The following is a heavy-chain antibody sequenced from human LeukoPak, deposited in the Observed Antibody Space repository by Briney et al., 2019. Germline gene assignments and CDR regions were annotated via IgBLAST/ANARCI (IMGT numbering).Heavy chain of an antibody. V-gene: IGHV3-21*01. CDR1: GFSFSSYT. CDR2: ISDGSSYI. D-gene: IGHD5-24*01. J-gene: IGHJ6*03. CDR3: TRDRATTFPFYYYMDV. Sequence: PGGSLRLSCAASGFSFSSYTMNWVRQAPGKGLEWVSSISDGSSYIHYADSVKGRFTISRDNAKNSLYVEMNNLGADDTAVYYCTRDRATTFPFYYYMDVWGKGTTVTVSS.